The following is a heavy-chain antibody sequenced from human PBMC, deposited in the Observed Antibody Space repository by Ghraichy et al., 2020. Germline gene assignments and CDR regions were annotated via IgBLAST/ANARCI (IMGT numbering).Heavy chain of an antibody. V-gene: IGHV4-31*02. CDR1: GGSITSGNYY. D-gene: IGHD2-2*01. CDR2: ISYSGNT. CDR3: ARDVVRDWFDP. Sequence: SQTLSLTCTVSGGSITSGNYYWSWIRQHPGKGLEWLGYISYSGNTYYNPSLKSRITISLDTSKNQFSLQLRSVTAADSAIYYCARDVVRDWFDPWGQGTLVTVSS. J-gene: IGHJ5*02.